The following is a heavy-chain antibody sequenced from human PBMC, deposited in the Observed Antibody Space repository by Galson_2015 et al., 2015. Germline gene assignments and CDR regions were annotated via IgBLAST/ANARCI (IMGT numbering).Heavy chain of an antibody. Sequence: SLRLSCAASGITVSNNYMSWVRQAPGKGLEWVSTIYVAGDIAYTDSVRGRFTISRDNSKNTLYLQMNSLRAEDTALYYCARTPSQYQVPYFDYWGPGTLVTVSS. J-gene: IGHJ4*02. CDR3: ARTPSQYQVPYFDY. CDR2: IYVAGDI. V-gene: IGHV3-66*02. CDR1: GITVSNNY. D-gene: IGHD2-2*01.